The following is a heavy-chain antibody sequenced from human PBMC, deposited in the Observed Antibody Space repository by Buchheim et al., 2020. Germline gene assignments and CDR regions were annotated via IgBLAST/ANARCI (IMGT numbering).Heavy chain of an antibody. Sequence: EVQLVESGGGLVQPGGSLRLSCAASGFTFSSYSMNWVRQAPGKGLEWVSYISSSSSTIYYADSVKGRFTISRDNAKNSLYLQMNSLRAEDTAVYYCAKMIAARYYYYGMDVWGQGTT. CDR2: ISSSSSTI. CDR3: AKMIAARYYYYGMDV. V-gene: IGHV3-48*01. J-gene: IGHJ6*02. D-gene: IGHD6-6*01. CDR1: GFTFSSYS.